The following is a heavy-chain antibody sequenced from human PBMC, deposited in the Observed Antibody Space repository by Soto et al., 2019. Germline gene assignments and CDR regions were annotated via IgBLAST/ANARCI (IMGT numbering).Heavy chain of an antibody. CDR3: ARRGGGGSGWDFDY. Sequence: EVQLVESGGGLVQPGGSLRLSCAASGFTFSSYSMNWVRQAPGKGLEWVSYISSSSSTIYYADSVKGRFTISRDNAKNSLYVQMNSLRDEDTAVYYCARRGGGGSGWDFDYWGQGTLVTVSS. D-gene: IGHD2-15*01. CDR2: ISSSSSTI. J-gene: IGHJ4*02. CDR1: GFTFSSYS. V-gene: IGHV3-48*02.